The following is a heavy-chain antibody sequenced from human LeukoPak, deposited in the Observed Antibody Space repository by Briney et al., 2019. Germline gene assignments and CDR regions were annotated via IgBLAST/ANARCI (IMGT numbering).Heavy chain of an antibody. CDR3: ARDGWFGSSNWFDH. D-gene: IGHD3-10*01. CDR1: GGSISSSSYY. CDR2: IYYSGST. J-gene: IGHJ5*02. V-gene: IGHV4-39*07. Sequence: SETLSLTCTVSGGSISSSSYYWGWLRQPPGTGLEWLGSIYYSGSTYYNPSLKSRVTISVDTSKNQFSLKLSSVTAADTAVYYCARDGWFGSSNWFDHWGQGTLVTVSS.